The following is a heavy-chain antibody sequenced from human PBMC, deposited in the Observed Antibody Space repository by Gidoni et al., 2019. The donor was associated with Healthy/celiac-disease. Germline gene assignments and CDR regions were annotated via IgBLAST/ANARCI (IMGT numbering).Heavy chain of an antibody. Sequence: QITLKESGPTLVRPTQTLTLTCTFSGFSLRTSGVGVGWIRQPPGKALEWLALIYWDDDKRYSPSLKSRLTITKDTSKNQVVLTMTNMDPVDTATYYCANSKRWLQLVYFDYWGQGTLVTVSS. CDR1: GFSLRTSGVG. D-gene: IGHD5-12*01. CDR3: ANSKRWLQLVYFDY. V-gene: IGHV2-5*02. J-gene: IGHJ4*02. CDR2: IYWDDDK.